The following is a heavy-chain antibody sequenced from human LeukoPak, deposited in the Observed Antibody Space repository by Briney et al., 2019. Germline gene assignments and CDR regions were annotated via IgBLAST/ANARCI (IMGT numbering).Heavy chain of an antibody. CDR1: GFTFSSYA. D-gene: IGHD6-19*01. CDR2: ISGSGGST. J-gene: IGHJ4*02. Sequence: GGSLRLSCAASGFTFSSYAMSWVRQAPGKGLEWVSAISGSGGSTYYADSVKGRFTISRDNSKNTLYLQMNSLRAEDTAVYYCAKDLRAIAVAGQALDYWGQGTLVTVSS. V-gene: IGHV3-23*01. CDR3: AKDLRAIAVAGQALDY.